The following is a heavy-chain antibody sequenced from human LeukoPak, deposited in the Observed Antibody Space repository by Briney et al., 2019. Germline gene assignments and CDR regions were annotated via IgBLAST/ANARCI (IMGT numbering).Heavy chain of an antibody. CDR3: ARHVSRRLRQFDY. CDR1: GASVSGSAYY. V-gene: IGHV4-39*01. CDR2: IYYSGTT. J-gene: IGHJ4*02. D-gene: IGHD3-16*01. Sequence: SETLSLTCTVSGASVSGSAYYWGWIRQPPGKGLEWIGNIYYSGTTYYNPSLKSRVTISVDTSKNQFSLKLSSVTAADTAVYYCARHVSRRLRQFDYWGQGTLVTVSS.